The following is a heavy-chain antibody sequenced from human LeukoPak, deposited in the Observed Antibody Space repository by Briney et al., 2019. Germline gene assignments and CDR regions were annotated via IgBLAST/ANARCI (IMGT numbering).Heavy chain of an antibody. J-gene: IGHJ3*01. CDR3: AKEPIEEAGRNAFPV. Sequence: GGSLRLSCAASGFTFSSYWMSWVRQAPGKGLEWVANIKQDGSEKYYVDSVKGRFTISRDSSKNTLYLQMDSLRVEDTAVYYCAKEPIEEAGRNAFPVWGQGTMVTVSS. CDR2: IKQDGSEK. D-gene: IGHD6-19*01. CDR1: GFTFSSYW. V-gene: IGHV3-7*01.